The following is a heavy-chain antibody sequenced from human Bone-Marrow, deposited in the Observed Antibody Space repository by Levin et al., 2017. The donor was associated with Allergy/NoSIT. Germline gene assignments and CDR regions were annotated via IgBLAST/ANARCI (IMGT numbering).Heavy chain of an antibody. CDR1: GFTFSSYV. CDR3: VRDRDPWLVLVGLEWFDP. CDR2: IYYDGKNE. J-gene: IGHJ5*02. Sequence: LSLTCAASGFTFSSYVMHWVRQAPGKGLEWVAVIYYDGKNEKYADSVRGRFKISRDNSKSTLYLELNSLRSEDTAVYYCVRDRDPWLVLVGLEWFDPWGQGTLVTVSS. D-gene: IGHD6-19*01. V-gene: IGHV3-33*01.